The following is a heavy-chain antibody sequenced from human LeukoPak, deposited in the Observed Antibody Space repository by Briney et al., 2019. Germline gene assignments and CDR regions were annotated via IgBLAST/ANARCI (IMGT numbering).Heavy chain of an antibody. CDR3: AKDRNYYDSSGYIYYFDY. D-gene: IGHD3-22*01. V-gene: IGHV3-30*02. CDR1: GFSFSSYG. Sequence: GGSLRLSCAASGFSFSSYGMHWVRQAPGKGLEWVAFIRYDGSNKYYADSVKGRFTISRDNFKNTLYLQMNSLRPEDTAVYYCAKDRNYYDSSGYIYYFDYWGQGTLVTVSS. J-gene: IGHJ4*02. CDR2: IRYDGSNK.